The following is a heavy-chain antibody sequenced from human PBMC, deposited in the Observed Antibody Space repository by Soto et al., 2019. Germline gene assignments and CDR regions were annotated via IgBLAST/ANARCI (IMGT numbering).Heavy chain of an antibody. Sequence: QVQLQESGPGLVQPSQTLSLTCSVSGDPVSSGSYYWTWVRQHPVKGLEWIGYIYHTGSTYYNPSLQSRLIMSIDTSKNQFSLHLYSVTAADTAVYFCAAKLGTTHYFDFWGQGPRSPS. V-gene: IGHV4-31*03. CDR3: AAKLGTTHYFDF. J-gene: IGHJ4*02. CDR1: GDPVSSGSYY. D-gene: IGHD7-27*01. CDR2: IYHTGST.